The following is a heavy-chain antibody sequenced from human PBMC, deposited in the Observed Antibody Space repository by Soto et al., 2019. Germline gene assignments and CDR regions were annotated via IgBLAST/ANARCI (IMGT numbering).Heavy chain of an antibody. Sequence: SETLSLTWTVSGGSISGGDFYWSWIRQPPGKGLEWIGNIYYSGTTSYNPSLQRRVTISLDTSKNQFSLKLSSLTAADTAVYYYARDRYYGSGTYYNFYSGMDVWGQGTTVTVSS. D-gene: IGHD3-10*01. CDR3: ARDRYYGSGTYYNFYSGMDV. CDR1: GGSISGGDFY. V-gene: IGHV4-30-4*01. J-gene: IGHJ6*02. CDR2: IYYSGTT.